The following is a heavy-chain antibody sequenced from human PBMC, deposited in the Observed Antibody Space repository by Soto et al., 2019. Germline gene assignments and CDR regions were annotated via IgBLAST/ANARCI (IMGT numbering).Heavy chain of an antibody. V-gene: IGHV5-10-1*01. D-gene: IGHD1-1*01. Sequence: GESLKTSCQGSGYDFTKYWITWVRQARGKGLEWMARIDPGGYYSDYSPSFRGHVTMSIDKSTRTAHLQWTSLRTSDTAIYYCARLDRPTLAGTCNNWGQGTQVTVSS. CDR2: IDPGGYYS. J-gene: IGHJ4*02. CDR3: ARLDRPTLAGTCNN. CDR1: GYDFTKYW.